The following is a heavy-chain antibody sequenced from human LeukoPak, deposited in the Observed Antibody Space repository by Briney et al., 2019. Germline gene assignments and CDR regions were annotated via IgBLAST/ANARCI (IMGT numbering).Heavy chain of an antibody. D-gene: IGHD1-26*01. CDR2: ISGSSAYI. CDR1: GFTFSIYT. Sequence: GGSLRLSCAASGFTFSIYTMNWVRQAPGKGLEWVSSISGSSAYIYCADSVKGRFTISRDNAKNSLYLQMNSLRAEDTAVYYCARGILVGAQNFGYWGQGTLVTVSS. CDR3: ARGILVGAQNFGY. V-gene: IGHV3-21*01. J-gene: IGHJ4*02.